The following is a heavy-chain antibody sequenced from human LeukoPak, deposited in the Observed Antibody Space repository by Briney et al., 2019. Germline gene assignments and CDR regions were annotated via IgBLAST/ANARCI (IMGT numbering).Heavy chain of an antibody. Sequence: GESLKISCKGSGYSFTTYWIGWVRQMPGKGLEWMGIIYPVDSDTRSSPSFRGPSPISADKSISTAYLQWSTLKASDTAMHYCARRQESVEGLDYWGQGALLIVSS. CDR1: GYSFTTYW. J-gene: IGHJ4*01. D-gene: IGHD1-1*01. CDR3: ARRQESVEGLDY. CDR2: IYPVDSDT. V-gene: IGHV5-51*01.